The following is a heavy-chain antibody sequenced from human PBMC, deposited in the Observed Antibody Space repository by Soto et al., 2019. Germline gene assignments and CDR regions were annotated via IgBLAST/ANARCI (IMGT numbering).Heavy chain of an antibody. J-gene: IGHJ6*02. D-gene: IGHD5-12*01. CDR3: ARHEIVAGTAIYYYYGMDV. CDR2: IFPDDSDT. V-gene: IGHV5-51*01. Sequence: PGESLKISCQSSGYTFSNFWIGWVRQLPGKGLEWMGIIFPDDSDTRYSPSFQGHVTISADKSISTAYLQWSSLKASDTAMYYRARHEIVAGTAIYYYYGMDVWGQGTTVTV. CDR1: GYTFSNFW.